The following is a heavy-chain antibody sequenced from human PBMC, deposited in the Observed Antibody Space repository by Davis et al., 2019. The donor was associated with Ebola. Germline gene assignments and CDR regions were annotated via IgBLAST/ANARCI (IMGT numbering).Heavy chain of an antibody. D-gene: IGHD2-2*01. CDR1: GYTFTSYG. Sequence: AASVKVSCKASGYTFTSYGINWVRQATGQGLEWMGWMNPNSGNTGYAQNFQGRVTMTRNSSISTAYMELSSLRSEDTAVYYCARAVRYPVVVTRSSRKYYFDYWGQGTRVTVSS. V-gene: IGHV1-8*02. J-gene: IGHJ4*02. CDR3: ARAVRYPVVVTRSSRKYYFDY. CDR2: MNPNSGNT.